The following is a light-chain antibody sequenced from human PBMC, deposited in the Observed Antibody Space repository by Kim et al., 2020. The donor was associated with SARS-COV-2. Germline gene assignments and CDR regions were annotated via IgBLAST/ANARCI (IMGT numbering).Light chain of an antibody. V-gene: IGKV3-20*01. J-gene: IGKJ2*01. CDR3: QQYGIAPPYT. CDR1: QSVCRHC. Sequence: SPGDRAPLSCRTSQSVCRHCLAWYQQKPGQAPRLLIYSVSNRATGIPDRFSGSGAGTDFTLTISRLEPEDFAVYYCQQYGIAPPYTFGQGTKLEI. CDR2: SVS.